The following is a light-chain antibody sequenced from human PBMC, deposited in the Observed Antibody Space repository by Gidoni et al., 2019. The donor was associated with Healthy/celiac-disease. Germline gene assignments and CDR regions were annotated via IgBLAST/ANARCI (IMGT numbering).Light chain of an antibody. CDR3: NSRDSSGTL. Sequence: SSELTQDPAVSVALGQTVRITCQGDSLRSYYASWYQQKPGQAPVLVIYGKNNRPSGIPDRFSGSSSGNTASLTIPGAQAEDEADYYCNSRDSSGTLFGGGTKLTVL. V-gene: IGLV3-19*01. CDR2: GKN. J-gene: IGLJ2*01. CDR1: SLRSYY.